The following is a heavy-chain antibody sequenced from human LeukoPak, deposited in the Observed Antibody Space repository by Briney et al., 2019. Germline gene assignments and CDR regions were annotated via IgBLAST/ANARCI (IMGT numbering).Heavy chain of an antibody. CDR3: ARSFPQWLAIDY. D-gene: IGHD6-19*01. J-gene: IGHJ4*02. CDR1: GGSFSGYY. V-gene: IGHV4-34*01. Sequence: SETLSLTCAVYGGSFSGYYWSWIRQPPGKGLEWIGEINHSGSTNYNPSLKSRVTISVDTSKNQFSLKLSSVTAADTAVYYCARSFPQWLAIDYWGQGTLVTVSS. CDR2: INHSGST.